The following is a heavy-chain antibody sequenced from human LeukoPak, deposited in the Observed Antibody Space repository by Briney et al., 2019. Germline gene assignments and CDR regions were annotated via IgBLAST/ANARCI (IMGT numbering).Heavy chain of an antibody. CDR3: ARDGYSYGDSSGYYGY. J-gene: IGHJ4*02. D-gene: IGHD3-22*01. Sequence: PGGSLRLSCAASGFTFSSYWMSWVRQAPGKGLEWVANIKQDGSEKYYVDSVKGRFTISRDNAKNSLYLQMNSLRAEDTAVYYCARDGYSYGDSSGYYGYWGQGTLVTVSS. V-gene: IGHV3-7*01. CDR2: IKQDGSEK. CDR1: GFTFSSYW.